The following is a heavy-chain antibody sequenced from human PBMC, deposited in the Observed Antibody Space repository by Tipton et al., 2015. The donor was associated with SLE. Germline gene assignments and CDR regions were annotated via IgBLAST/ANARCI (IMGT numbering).Heavy chain of an antibody. V-gene: IGHV4-59*11. Sequence: LRLSCSVSGDSIASHYYSWLRQPPGKGLEWLGSFYYSGGPRYNPSFKSRLTMSVDTSKNQLSLNLYSVTAADTAVYFCARAPRSDWKGGFDYWGQGTLVTVSS. CDR2: FYYSGGP. CDR1: GDSIASHY. D-gene: IGHD1-1*01. J-gene: IGHJ4*02. CDR3: ARAPRSDWKGGFDY.